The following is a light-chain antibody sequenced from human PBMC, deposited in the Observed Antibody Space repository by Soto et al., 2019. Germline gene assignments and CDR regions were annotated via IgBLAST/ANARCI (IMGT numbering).Light chain of an antibody. CDR1: QSISTE. V-gene: IGKV3-15*01. CDR2: SAS. CDR3: QQNHNWPTT. J-gene: IGKJ2*01. Sequence: EIAMTQSLATLSVSPGERATLSCRASQSISTELAWYQQIPGQPPRLLIYSASTRATGVPARFTGSGSGSDFPLNISGLQSEDFAIYYYQQNHNWPTTFGQGTRLEI.